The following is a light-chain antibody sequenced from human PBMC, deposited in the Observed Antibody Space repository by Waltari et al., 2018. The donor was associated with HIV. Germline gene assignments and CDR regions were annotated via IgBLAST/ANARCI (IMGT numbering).Light chain of an antibody. Sequence: QSALTQSPSASGSPGQAVTISCTGTSRDIGSYDYVSWYQQHPGKAPKLIIYDVYKRHSGVPDRFSGSKSGNTASLTVSGLQTEDEATYYCSSYAGSKNRVVFGGGTFLTVL. CDR2: DVY. J-gene: IGLJ2*01. CDR1: SRDIGSYDY. V-gene: IGLV2-8*01. CDR3: SSYAGSKNRVV.